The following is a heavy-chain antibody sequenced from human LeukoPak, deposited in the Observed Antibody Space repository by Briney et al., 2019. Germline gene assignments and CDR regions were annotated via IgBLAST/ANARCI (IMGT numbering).Heavy chain of an antibody. J-gene: IGHJ2*01. CDR3: ARDVGSSDWYFDL. Sequence: PSETLPLTCTVSGGSISSYYWSWIRQPPGKGLEWIGYIYYSGSANYNPSLKSRVTISVDTSKNQFSLKLSSVTAADTAVYYCARDVGSSDWYFDLWGRGTLVTVSS. CDR1: GGSISSYY. CDR2: IYYSGSA. V-gene: IGHV4-59*01. D-gene: IGHD6-6*01.